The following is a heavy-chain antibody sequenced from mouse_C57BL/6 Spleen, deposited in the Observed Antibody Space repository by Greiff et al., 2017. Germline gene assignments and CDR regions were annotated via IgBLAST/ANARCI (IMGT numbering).Heavy chain of an antibody. J-gene: IGHJ4*01. D-gene: IGHD1-1*02. Sequence: QVQLQQSGAELVKPGASVKISCKASGYTFTDYYINWVKQRPGQGLEWIGKIGPGSGSTYYNEKFKGQATLTADKSSSTAYLQLSSLPSEDYAVYICARKGGSPGAMDYWGQGTSVTVSS. V-gene: IGHV1-77*01. CDR2: IGPGSGST. CDR3: ARKGGSPGAMDY. CDR1: GYTFTDYY.